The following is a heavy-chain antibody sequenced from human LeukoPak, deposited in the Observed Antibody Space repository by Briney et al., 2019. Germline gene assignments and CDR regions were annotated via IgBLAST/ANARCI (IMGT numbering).Heavy chain of an antibody. J-gene: IGHJ5*02. CDR1: GYSISSGYY. V-gene: IGHV4-38-2*02. Sequence: SETLSLTCTVFGYSISSGYYWGWIRQPPGQGLEWIGCVYHSGSTYYNPSLKSRVTISVDTSKNQFSLRLSSVTAADTAVYYCARGVMGATTGNWFDPWGQGTLVTVSS. CDR2: VYHSGST. CDR3: ARGVMGATTGNWFDP. D-gene: IGHD1-26*01.